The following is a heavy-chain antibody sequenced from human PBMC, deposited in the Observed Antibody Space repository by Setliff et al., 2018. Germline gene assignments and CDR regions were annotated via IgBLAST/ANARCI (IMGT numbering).Heavy chain of an antibody. J-gene: IGHJ4*02. CDR3: ARTDGTNLGYFDN. Sequence: GGSLRLSCAASGFTLSDYWMAWVRQAPGKGLEWVANIKQDGGEKYYADSMKGRFTISRDNAKNSLYLQMNSLSAEDTAVYYCARTDGTNLGYFDNWGQGTLVTVSS. CDR2: IKQDGGEK. V-gene: IGHV3-7*03. D-gene: IGHD2-8*01. CDR1: GFTLSDYW.